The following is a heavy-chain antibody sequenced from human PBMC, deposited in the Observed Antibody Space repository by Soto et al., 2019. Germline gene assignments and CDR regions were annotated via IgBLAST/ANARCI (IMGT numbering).Heavy chain of an antibody. CDR2: IYYSGST. J-gene: IGHJ5*02. CDR3: ARDDYGDVGRFDP. CDR1: GGSISSGGYY. V-gene: IGHV4-31*03. D-gene: IGHD4-17*01. Sequence: QVQLQESGPGLVKPSQTLSLTCTVSGGSISSGGYYWSWIRQHPGKGLEWIGYIYYSGSTYYNPSIKSRVTISVDTSKNQFSLKLSSVTAADTAVYYCARDDYGDVGRFDPWGQGTLVTVSS.